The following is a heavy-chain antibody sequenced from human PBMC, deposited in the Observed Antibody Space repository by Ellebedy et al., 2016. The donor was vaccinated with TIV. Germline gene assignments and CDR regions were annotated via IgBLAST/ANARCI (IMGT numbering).Heavy chain of an antibody. J-gene: IGHJ4*02. Sequence: GESLKISCAASGFTFSSYDMHWVRQATGKGLEWVSAIGTAGDTYYPGSVKGRFTISRENAQKSLYLQMNSLRAEDTAGYYCARATTGFDYWGQGTLVTVSS. CDR3: ARATTGFDY. D-gene: IGHD1-1*01. CDR1: GFTFSSYD. V-gene: IGHV3-13*01. CDR2: IGTAGDT.